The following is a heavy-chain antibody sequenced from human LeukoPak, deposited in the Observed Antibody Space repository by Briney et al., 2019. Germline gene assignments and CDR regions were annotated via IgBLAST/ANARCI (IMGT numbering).Heavy chain of an antibody. D-gene: IGHD1-7*01. J-gene: IGHJ4*02. CDR3: ARQNYEANTFDY. CDR1: GGSISSYY. CDR2: IYTSGST. V-gene: IGHV4-4*09. Sequence: PSETLSLTCTVSGGSISSYYWSWIRQPPGKGLEWIGYIYTSGSTNYNPSVKSRVTISVDTSKNQFSLKLSSVIAADTAVYFCARQNYEANTFDYWGQGTLVTVSS.